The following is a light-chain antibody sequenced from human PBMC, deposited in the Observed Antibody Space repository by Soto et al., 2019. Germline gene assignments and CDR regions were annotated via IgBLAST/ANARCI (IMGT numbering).Light chain of an antibody. CDR1: QSVSSY. V-gene: IGKV3-11*01. CDR2: DAS. CDR3: QQRSNWPVT. J-gene: IGKJ2*01. Sequence: EIVLTQSPATLSLSPGKRATLSCRASQSVSSYLAWYQQKPGQAPRLLIYDASNRATGIPARFSGSGSGTDFTLTISSLEPEDFAVYYCQQRSNWPVTFGQGTKLEIK.